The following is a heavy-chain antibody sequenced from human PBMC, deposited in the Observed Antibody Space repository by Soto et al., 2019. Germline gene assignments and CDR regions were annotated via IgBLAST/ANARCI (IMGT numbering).Heavy chain of an antibody. CDR3: ARGLGDKRLYYYYYYMDV. CDR2: INHSGST. V-gene: IGHV4-34*01. CDR1: GGSFSGYY. J-gene: IGHJ6*03. D-gene: IGHD2-21*02. Sequence: SETLSLTCAVYGGSFSGYYWSWIRQPPGKGLEWIGEINHSGSTNYNPSLKSRVTISVDTSKNQFSLKLSSVTAADTAVYYCARGLGDKRLYYYYYYMDVWGKGTTVTVSS.